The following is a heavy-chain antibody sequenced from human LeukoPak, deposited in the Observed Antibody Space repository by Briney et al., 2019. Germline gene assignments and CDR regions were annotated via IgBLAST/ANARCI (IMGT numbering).Heavy chain of an antibody. V-gene: IGHV3-15*01. Sequence: GGSLKLSCAASGFTFSGSAMHWVRQASGKGLEWVGRIKSKTDGGTTDYAAPVKGRITISRDDSKNTLYLQMNSLKTEDTAVYFCTTEGLYWGQGTLVTVSS. D-gene: IGHD3-16*01. CDR1: GFTFSGSA. CDR3: TTEGLY. J-gene: IGHJ4*02. CDR2: IKSKTDGGTT.